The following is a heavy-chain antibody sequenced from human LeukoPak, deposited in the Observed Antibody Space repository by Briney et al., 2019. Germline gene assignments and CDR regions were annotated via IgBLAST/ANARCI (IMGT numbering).Heavy chain of an antibody. J-gene: IGHJ4*02. CDR3: ARGIDEWLYLNY. CDR1: GGSISSYY. V-gene: IGHV4-59*01. Sequence: SETLSLTCTVSGGSISSYYWSWIRQPPGKGLEWIGYIYHSGSTNYNPSLKSRVTISVDTSKNQFSLKLSSVTAADTAVYYCARGIDEWLYLNYWGQGALVTVSS. D-gene: IGHD3-3*01. CDR2: IYHSGST.